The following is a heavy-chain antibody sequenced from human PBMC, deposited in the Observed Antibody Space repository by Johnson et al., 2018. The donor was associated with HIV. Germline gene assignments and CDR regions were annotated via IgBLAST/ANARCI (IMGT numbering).Heavy chain of an antibody. D-gene: IGHD6-6*01. CDR2: ISYDGSNK. Sequence: QVHLVESGGGLVQPGGSLRLSCAASGFTFRNYAMHWVRQAPGKGLEWVAVISYDGSNKYYADSVKGRFTISRDNSKNTLYLQMNSLKTEDTAVYYCTTTSSSGYTNSYAFDVWGQGTMVTVSS. CDR1: GFTFRNYA. V-gene: IGHV3-30*03. CDR3: TTTSSSGYTNSYAFDV. J-gene: IGHJ3*01.